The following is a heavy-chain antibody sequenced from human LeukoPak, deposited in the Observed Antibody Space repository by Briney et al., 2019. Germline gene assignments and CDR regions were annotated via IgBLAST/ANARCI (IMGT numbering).Heavy chain of an antibody. Sequence: PGGSLRLSCAASGFTLSSYAMSSVRQAPGKGLEGVSAISGSGGSTYYADSVKGRFTISRDNSKNTLYLQMSSLRAEDTAVYYCAKGNTDYDFWSGPTYNWFDPWGQGTLVTVSS. D-gene: IGHD3-3*01. V-gene: IGHV3-23*01. CDR3: AKGNTDYDFWSGPTYNWFDP. CDR2: ISGSGGST. CDR1: GFTLSSYA. J-gene: IGHJ5*02.